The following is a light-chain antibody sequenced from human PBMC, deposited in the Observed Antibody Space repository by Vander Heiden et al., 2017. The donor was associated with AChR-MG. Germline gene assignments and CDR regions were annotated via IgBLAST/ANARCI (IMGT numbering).Light chain of an antibody. CDR3: SSYTSSNTLF. V-gene: IGLV2-14*01. CDR1: SSDVGGYNY. Sequence: QSALTQPASVSGSPGQSIPISCTGTSSDVGGYNYVSWYQQHPGKAPKIMIYEVSKRPSGVSNRFSGSKSGNTASLTISGLQAEDEADYYCSSYTSSNTLFFGSGTKVTVL. J-gene: IGLJ1*01. CDR2: EVS.